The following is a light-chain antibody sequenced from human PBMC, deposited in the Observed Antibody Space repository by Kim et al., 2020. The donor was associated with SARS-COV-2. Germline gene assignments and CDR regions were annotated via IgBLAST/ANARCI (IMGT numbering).Light chain of an antibody. J-gene: IGLJ2*01. V-gene: IGLV7-46*01. CDR1: TGAVTSGHY. Sequence: QAVVTQEPSLTVSPGETVTLTCGSSTGAVTSGHYPYWFQQKPGQAPRTLIYHTTNRHSWTPARFSGSLLGGKAALTLSGAQPEDEAEYYCLLFYSGAGIFGGGTQRTVL. CDR3: LLFYSGAGI. CDR2: HTT.